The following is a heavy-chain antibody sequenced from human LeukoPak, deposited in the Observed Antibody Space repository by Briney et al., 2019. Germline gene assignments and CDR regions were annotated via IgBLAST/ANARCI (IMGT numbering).Heavy chain of an antibody. CDR1: GYTFNTYG. CDR2: ISPYNGDT. J-gene: IGHJ6*03. CDR3: ARRGQASSGYYYHYYYYYMDV. D-gene: IGHD3-22*01. Sequence: GASVKVSCKASGYTFNTYGITWVRQAPGQGLEWMGWISPYNGDTHYAQKFQDRVTMTTDTSTSTAYMDLRSLGFDDTAVYYCARRGQASSGYYYHYYYYYMDVWGKGTTVTVSS. V-gene: IGHV1-18*04.